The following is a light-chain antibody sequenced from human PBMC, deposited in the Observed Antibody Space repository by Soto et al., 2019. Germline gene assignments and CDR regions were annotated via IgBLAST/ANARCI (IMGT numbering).Light chain of an antibody. CDR1: QSVSSN. J-gene: IGKJ1*01. CDR2: DAS. Sequence: EIVMTQSPATLSVSPGERVTLSCRASQSVSSNLAWYQQKPGQAPRLLIYDASTRATGIPARFSGSGSGTEFTLTISSLQSEDFAVYYCQQYTNWRTLGQGTKVDIK. CDR3: QQYTNWRT. V-gene: IGKV3-15*01.